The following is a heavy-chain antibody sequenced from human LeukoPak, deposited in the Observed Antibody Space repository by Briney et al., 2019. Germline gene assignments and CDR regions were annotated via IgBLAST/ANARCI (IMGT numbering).Heavy chain of an antibody. J-gene: IGHJ2*01. V-gene: IGHV4-34*01. CDR3: ARGRDFDL. CDR2: INHSGST. Sequence: CGGSRIPTRKGLEWIGEINHSGSTNYNPSLKSRVTISVDTSKNQFSLKLSSVTAADTAVYYCARGRDFDLWGRGTLVTVSS.